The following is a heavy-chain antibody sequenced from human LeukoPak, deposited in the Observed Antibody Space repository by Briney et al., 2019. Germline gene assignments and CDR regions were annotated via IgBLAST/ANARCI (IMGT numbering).Heavy chain of an antibody. CDR2: INHSGST. CDR3: ARAGYYYGSGSTHVDY. J-gene: IGHJ4*02. D-gene: IGHD3-10*01. V-gene: IGHV4-34*01. CDR1: GGSFSGYY. Sequence: SETLSLTCAVYGGSFSGYYWSWIRRPPGKGLEWIGEINHSGSTNYNPSLKSRVTISVDTSKNQFSLKLSSVTAADTAVYYCARAGYYYGSGSTHVDYWGQGTLVTVSS.